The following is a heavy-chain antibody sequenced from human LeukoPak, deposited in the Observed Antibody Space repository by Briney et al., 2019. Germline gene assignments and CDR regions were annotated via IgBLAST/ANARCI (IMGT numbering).Heavy chain of an antibody. CDR3: ARAPARARLDY. CDR1: GCSFSRYW. Sequence: GGSLRLSCAASGCSFSRYWMYWVRQAPGKGLEWVASIKLDGSEQYYVDSVKGRFTISRDNAKSSLFLQMNSLRAEDTALYYCARAPARARLDYWGQGTLVTVSS. J-gene: IGHJ4*02. CDR2: IKLDGSEQ. D-gene: IGHD6-6*01. V-gene: IGHV3-7*01.